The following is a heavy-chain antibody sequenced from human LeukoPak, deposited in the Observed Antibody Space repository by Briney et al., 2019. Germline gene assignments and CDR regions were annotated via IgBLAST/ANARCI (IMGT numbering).Heavy chain of an antibody. CDR2: VNPNSGNT. CDR1: GYTFTSYD. Sequence: VASVKVSFKASGYTFTSYDIHWVRQATGQGLEWMGWVNPNSGNTGYAQKFQGRVIMTRNTSISTAYMEVSSLRSEDTAVYYCAKRGYSYGDFDYWGQGTLVTVSS. J-gene: IGHJ4*02. CDR3: AKRGYSYGDFDY. D-gene: IGHD5-18*01. V-gene: IGHV1-8*01.